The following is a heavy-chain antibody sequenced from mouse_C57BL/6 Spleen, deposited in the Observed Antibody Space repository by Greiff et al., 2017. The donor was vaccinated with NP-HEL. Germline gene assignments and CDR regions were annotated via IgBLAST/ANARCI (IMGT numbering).Heavy chain of an antibody. CDR3: ARDGDYERAYFDY. V-gene: IGHV5-4*01. Sequence: EVMLVESGGGLVKPGGSLKLSCAASGFTFSSYAMSWVRQTPEKRLEWVATISDGGSYTYYPDNVKGRFTISRDNAKNNLYLQMSHLKSEDTAMYYCARDGDYERAYFDYWGQGTTLTVSS. J-gene: IGHJ2*01. CDR1: GFTFSSYA. CDR2: ISDGGSYT. D-gene: IGHD2-4*01.